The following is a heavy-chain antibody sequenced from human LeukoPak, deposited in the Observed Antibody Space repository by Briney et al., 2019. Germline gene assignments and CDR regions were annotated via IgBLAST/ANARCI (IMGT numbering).Heavy chain of an antibody. Sequence: GGSLRLSCAASRFTFSSYSMNWVRQAPGKGLEWVSPISSSSSYIYYADSVKGRFTISRDNAKNSLYLQMNSLRAEDTAVYYYARVGPWVNPDYYYYMDVWGKGTTVTVSS. CDR1: RFTFSSYS. J-gene: IGHJ6*03. V-gene: IGHV3-21*01. D-gene: IGHD1-14*01. CDR3: ARVGPWVNPDYYYYMDV. CDR2: ISSSSSYI.